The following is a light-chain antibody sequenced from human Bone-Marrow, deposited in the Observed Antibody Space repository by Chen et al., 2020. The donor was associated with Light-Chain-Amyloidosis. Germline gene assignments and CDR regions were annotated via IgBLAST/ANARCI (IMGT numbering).Light chain of an antibody. CDR3: RSYEGSNNFVV. CDR2: EVS. J-gene: IGLJ2*01. V-gene: IGLV2-8*01. Sequence: QSALTQPPSASGSPVQSVPISCTGTSSDVGGYNYVSWYQQHPGKAPKLMIYEVSKRPSGVPDRFAGSKSGNTASMTVSGLQAEDEADYYCRSYEGSNNFVVFGGGTKLTVL. CDR1: SSDVGGYNY.